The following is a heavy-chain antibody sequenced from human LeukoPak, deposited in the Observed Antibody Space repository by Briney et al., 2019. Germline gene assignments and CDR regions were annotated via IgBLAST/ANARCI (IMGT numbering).Heavy chain of an antibody. D-gene: IGHD3-10*01. CDR1: GFTFSIYD. Sequence: GGSLRLSCAASGFTFSIYDLSWVRQAPGKGLECVSAISRGVGSTYYADSVKGRFTISRDNAKSSLYLQMISLRVDDTGVYYCLQYNSGSTWGQGTLVTVSS. CDR3: LQYNSGST. J-gene: IGHJ5*02. CDR2: ISRGVGST. V-gene: IGHV3-23*01.